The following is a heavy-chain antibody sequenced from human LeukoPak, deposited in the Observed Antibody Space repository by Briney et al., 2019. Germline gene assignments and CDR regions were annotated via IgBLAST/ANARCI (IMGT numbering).Heavy chain of an antibody. CDR3: ARDQAYYYDSSGINTFDY. CDR1: GGSFSGYY. D-gene: IGHD3-22*01. Sequence: SETLSLTCAVYGGSFSGYYWSWIRQPPGKGLEWIGEINHSGSTNYNPSLKSRVTISVDTSKNQFSLKLSSVTAADTAVYYCARDQAYYYDSSGINTFDYWGQETLVTVSS. J-gene: IGHJ4*02. V-gene: IGHV4-34*01. CDR2: INHSGST.